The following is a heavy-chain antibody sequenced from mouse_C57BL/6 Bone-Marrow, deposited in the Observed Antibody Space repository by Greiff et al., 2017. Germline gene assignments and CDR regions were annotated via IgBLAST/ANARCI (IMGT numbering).Heavy chain of an antibody. Sequence: EVKLVESGGDLVKPGGSLKLSCAASGFTFSSYGMSWVRQTPDKRLEWVATISSGGSYTYYPDSVKGRFTISRDNAKNPLYLQMSSLKSEDTAMYYCARHGGLDYWGQGTTLTVSS. V-gene: IGHV5-6*01. CDR2: ISSGGSYT. J-gene: IGHJ2*01. CDR1: GFTFSSYG. CDR3: ARHGGLDY. D-gene: IGHD1-1*02.